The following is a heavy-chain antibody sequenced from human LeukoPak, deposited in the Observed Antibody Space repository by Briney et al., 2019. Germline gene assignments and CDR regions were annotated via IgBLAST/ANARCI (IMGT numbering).Heavy chain of an antibody. J-gene: IGHJ4*02. CDR2: IYTNGST. CDR3: ASSGIRIMVSYLDYFDY. V-gene: IGHV4-61*02. D-gene: IGHD3-10*01. Sequence: PSETLSLTCTVSGVTISGGSYYWGWIRPPAGKGLEWVERIYTNGSTNYNPSLKSRVTISVDTSKNQFSLKLSSVTAADTAVYYCASSGIRIMVSYLDYFDYWGQGTLVTVSS. CDR1: GVTISGGSYY.